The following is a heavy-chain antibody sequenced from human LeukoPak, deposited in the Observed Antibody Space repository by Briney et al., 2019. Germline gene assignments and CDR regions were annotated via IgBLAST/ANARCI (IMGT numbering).Heavy chain of an antibody. Sequence: GGSLRLSCAGSEFTFSTHGIHWVRQAPGEGLEWVAFIQYDGTDKFYADSVRGRFTISRDNAKNTLYLQMNTLRVEDTAVYYCARDLLDYDVSTGLHHYYMDVWGQGTTVTVSS. J-gene: IGHJ6*02. V-gene: IGHV3-30*02. D-gene: IGHD3-9*01. CDR3: ARDLLDYDVSTGLHHYYMDV. CDR1: EFTFSTHG. CDR2: IQYDGTDK.